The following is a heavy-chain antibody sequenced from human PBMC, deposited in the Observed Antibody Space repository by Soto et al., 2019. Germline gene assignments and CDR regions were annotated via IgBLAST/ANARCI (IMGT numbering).Heavy chain of an antibody. Sequence: PGGSLRLSCAASGFTFSSYGMHWVRQAPGKGLEWVAVISYDGSNKYYADSVKGRFTISRDNSKNTLYLQMNSLRAEDTAVYYCAKDIRKGGYDSDHYYYMDVWGKGTRVTVYS. CDR2: ISYDGSNK. CDR1: GFTFSSYG. J-gene: IGHJ6*03. V-gene: IGHV3-30*18. CDR3: AKDIRKGGYDSDHYYYMDV. D-gene: IGHD5-12*01.